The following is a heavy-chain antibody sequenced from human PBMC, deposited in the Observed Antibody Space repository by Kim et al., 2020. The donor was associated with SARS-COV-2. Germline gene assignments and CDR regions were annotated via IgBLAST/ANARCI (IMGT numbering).Heavy chain of an antibody. Sequence: AQKPPGRVTMTPDTSASTAYMELRSLRSEDTAVYYCAREGIAAAGRVFDPWGQGTLVTVSS. J-gene: IGHJ5*02. CDR3: AREGIAAAGRVFDP. V-gene: IGHV1-18*01. D-gene: IGHD6-13*01.